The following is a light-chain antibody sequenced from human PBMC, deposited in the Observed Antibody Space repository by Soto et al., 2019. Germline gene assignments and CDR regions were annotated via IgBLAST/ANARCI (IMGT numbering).Light chain of an antibody. CDR1: SSDVGNYNL. CDR2: EGS. CDR3: CSYAGITTVL. Sequence: QAVVTQPASVSGSPGQSITISCTGTSSDVGNYNLVSWFQQHPGKAPKLMIYEGSKRPSGVSNRFSGSESVNTASLTISGLQAEDEADYYCCSYAGITTVLFGGGTKLTVL. J-gene: IGLJ2*01. V-gene: IGLV2-23*01.